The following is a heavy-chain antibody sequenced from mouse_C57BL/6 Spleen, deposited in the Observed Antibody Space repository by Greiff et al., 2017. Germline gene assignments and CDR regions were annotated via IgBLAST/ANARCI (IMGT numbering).Heavy chain of an antibody. Sequence: VQLQQPGTELVKPGASVKLSCKASGYTFTSYWLHWVKQRPGQGLEWIGNINPSNGGPNYNEKFKSKATLTVDHSSSTAYMQLSSLPSDDSAVYYCARCLGYGSSYSYFDYWGQGTTLTVSS. V-gene: IGHV1-53*01. CDR2: INPSNGGP. J-gene: IGHJ2*01. CDR1: GYTFTSYW. CDR3: ARCLGYGSSYSYFDY. D-gene: IGHD1-1*01.